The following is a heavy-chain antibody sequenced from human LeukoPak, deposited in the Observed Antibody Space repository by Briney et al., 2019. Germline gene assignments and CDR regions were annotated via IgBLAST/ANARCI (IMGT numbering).Heavy chain of an antibody. J-gene: IGHJ4*02. CDR3: ARSPHDSGHSYLPVVVY. D-gene: IGHD4-17*01. CDR2: ISAGPTYT. Sequence: LSLTCTVSGGSVSSGDHYWSRIRQAPGKGLEWISYISAGPTYTNYADSVKGRFTISRDNTKNSLYLQMNSLRAEDTAVYFCARSPHDSGHSYLPVVVYWGQGALVTVSS. CDR1: GGSVSSGDHY. V-gene: IGHV3-11*03.